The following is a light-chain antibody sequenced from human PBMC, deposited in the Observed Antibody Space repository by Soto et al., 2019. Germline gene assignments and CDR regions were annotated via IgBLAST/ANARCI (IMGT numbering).Light chain of an antibody. Sequence: QSVLTQPASVSGSPGQSITISCTGTSSDVGDYNYVSWYQQHPGKAPKLMIYEVSHRLSGVSNRCSGSKSGYTASLTISGLQDEDEADYYCSSYISNSIVVFGGGTKLTVL. J-gene: IGLJ2*01. CDR3: SSYISNSIVV. CDR2: EVS. V-gene: IGLV2-14*01. CDR1: SSDVGDYNY.